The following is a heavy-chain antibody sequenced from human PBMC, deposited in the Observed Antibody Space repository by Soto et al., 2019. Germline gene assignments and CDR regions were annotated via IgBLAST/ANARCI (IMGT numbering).Heavy chain of an antibody. CDR1: GYTFTNNW. J-gene: IGHJ4*02. CDR2: IDPSDSYT. D-gene: IGHD3-10*01. CDR3: AGNVGGGSYYTSFEN. Sequence: PGESLKISCKGSGYTFTNNWISWVRQMPGKGLEWMGRIDPSDSYTSYSPSFQGHVTISVDKSINTAYLQWSSLKASDTAMYYCAGNVGGGSYYTSFENWGQGTLVTVSS. V-gene: IGHV5-10-1*01.